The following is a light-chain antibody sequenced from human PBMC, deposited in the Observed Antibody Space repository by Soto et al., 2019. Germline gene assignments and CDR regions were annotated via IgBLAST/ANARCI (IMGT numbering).Light chain of an antibody. CDR1: QSVSND. CDR2: GAS. V-gene: IGKV3-15*01. CDR3: QQYNNWPRT. J-gene: IGKJ1*01. Sequence: EIVMTQSPATLSVSPGERATLSCSASQSVSNDLAWYHQKPGQAPRLLIYGASTRATGIPARFSGSGSGTEFTLTINSLQSEDFAVYYCQQYNNWPRTFGQGTKVDI.